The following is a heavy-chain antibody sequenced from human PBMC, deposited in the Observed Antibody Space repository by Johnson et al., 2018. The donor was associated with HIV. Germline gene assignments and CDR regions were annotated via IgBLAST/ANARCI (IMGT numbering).Heavy chain of an antibody. CDR1: GFTFSSYG. CDR3: AKDMRGTDMDTFDL. Sequence: QVQLVESGGGVVQPGRSLRLSCAASGFTFSSYGMHWVRQAPGKGLEWVAVIWYDGSNKYYADSVKGRFTISRDNSENTLYLQMNSLRAEDTALYYCAKDMRGTDMDTFDLWGQGTMVTVSS. J-gene: IGHJ3*01. CDR2: IWYDGSNK. V-gene: IGHV3-33*06. D-gene: IGHD2-15*01.